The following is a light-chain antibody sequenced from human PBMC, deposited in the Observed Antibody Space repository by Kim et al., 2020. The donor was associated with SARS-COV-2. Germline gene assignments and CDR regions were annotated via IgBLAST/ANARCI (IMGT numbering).Light chain of an antibody. J-gene: IGKJ2*01. CDR1: QGISSY. V-gene: IGKV1-8*01. Sequence: AAKGDKVTITCRADQGISSYLAWYQQKPGKSPKLLIYAASTLQSGVPSRFSGSGSGTDFTLTISCLQSEDFATYYCQQYYSYPMYTFGQGTKLEI. CDR3: QQYYSYPMYT. CDR2: AAS.